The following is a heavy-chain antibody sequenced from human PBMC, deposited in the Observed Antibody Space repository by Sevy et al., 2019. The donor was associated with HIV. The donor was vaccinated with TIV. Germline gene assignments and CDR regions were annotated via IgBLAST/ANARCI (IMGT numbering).Heavy chain of an antibody. CDR1: GFTFSSYS. CDR3: ARTNDYGVLGAFDI. D-gene: IGHD4-17*01. V-gene: IGHV3-21*01. J-gene: IGHJ3*02. CDR2: ITSSSSYI. Sequence: GGSLRLSCAASGFTFSSYSMNWVRQAPGKGLEWVSYITSSSSYIYYADSVKGRFTISRDNAKNSLYLQMNSLRAEETAVYYCARTNDYGVLGAFDIWGQGTMVTVSS.